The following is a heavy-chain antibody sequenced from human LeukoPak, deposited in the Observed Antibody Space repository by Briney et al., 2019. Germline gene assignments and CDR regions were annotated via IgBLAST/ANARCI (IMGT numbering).Heavy chain of an antibody. J-gene: IGHJ4*02. D-gene: IGHD3-9*01. CDR2: INHSGST. CDR1: GGSFSGYY. CDR3: ARRLIQLRYFDWSPRYFDY. V-gene: IGHV4-34*01. Sequence: SETLSLTCAVYGGSFSGYYWSWIRQPPGKGLEWIGEINHSGSTNYNPSLKSRVTISVDTSKNQFSLKLSSVTAADTAVYYCARRLIQLRYFDWSPRYFDYWGQGTLVTVSS.